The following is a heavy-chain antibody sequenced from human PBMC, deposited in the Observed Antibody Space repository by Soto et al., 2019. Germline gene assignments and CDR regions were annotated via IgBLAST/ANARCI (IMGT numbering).Heavy chain of an antibody. CDR3: ATWHLQEHAYDI. CDR1: GFTVSGKKY. CDR2: LYDLDGT. V-gene: IGHV3-53*01. D-gene: IGHD1-1*01. Sequence: LRLSCAAFGFTVSGKKYVAWVRQAPGKGLEWVSALYDLDGTYYADSVKGRFTTSSDSSRTTVYLQMNSLRPDDTAVYSCATWHLQEHAYDIWGQGTMVTVS. J-gene: IGHJ3*02.